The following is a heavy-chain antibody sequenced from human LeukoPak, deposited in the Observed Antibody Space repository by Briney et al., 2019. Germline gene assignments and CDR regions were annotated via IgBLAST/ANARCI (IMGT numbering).Heavy chain of an antibody. J-gene: IGHJ4*02. V-gene: IGHV3-74*01. CDR1: GFAFSSYW. CDR2: INSDGSTI. CDR3: TRGGVDY. Sequence: GGSLRLSCAASGFAFSSYWMHWVRQAPGKGLVWVSRINSDGSTITYADSVKGRFTISRDNAQNTLYLQMNSLRVEDTAVHYCTRGGVDYWGQGTLVTVSS.